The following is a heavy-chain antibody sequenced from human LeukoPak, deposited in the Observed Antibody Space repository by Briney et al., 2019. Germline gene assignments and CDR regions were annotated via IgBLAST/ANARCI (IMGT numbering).Heavy chain of an antibody. J-gene: IGHJ5*02. CDR2: FDPEDGET. CDR1: GYTLTELS. D-gene: IGHD6-6*01. V-gene: IGHV1-24*01. CDR3: ATLRPAPGKVSSP. Sequence: EASVKVSCKVSGYTLTELSMHWVRQAPGKGLEWMGGFDPEDGETIYAQKFQGRVTMTEDTSTDTAYMELSSLRSEDTAVCYCATLRPAPGKVSSPWGQGTLVTVSS.